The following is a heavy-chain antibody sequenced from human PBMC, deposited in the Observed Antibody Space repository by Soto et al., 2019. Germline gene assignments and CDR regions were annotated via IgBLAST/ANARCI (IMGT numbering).Heavy chain of an antibody. V-gene: IGHV1-46*03. Sequence: QVQLVQSGAEVKKPGASVKVSCKASGYTFTSYYMHWVRQAPGQGLEWMGIINPSGGSTSYAQKFQDRDTMPRDTPTSTGYMELSHLRSEDTAVYYCARDGYCSRGSCRRDAFDIWGQGKMVTVSS. D-gene: IGHD2-15*01. CDR2: INPSGGST. J-gene: IGHJ3*02. CDR1: GYTFTSYY. CDR3: ARDGYCSRGSCRRDAFDI.